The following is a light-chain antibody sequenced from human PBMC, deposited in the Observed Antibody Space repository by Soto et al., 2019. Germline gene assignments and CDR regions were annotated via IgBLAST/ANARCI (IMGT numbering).Light chain of an antibody. V-gene: IGKV3-20*01. CDR2: GAS. CDR1: QSASSSY. CDR3: QQYGTSLP. Sequence: EIVLTQSPGTLSLSPGQRATLSCRASQSASSSYLAWYQQKPGQAPRLLIYGASSRATGIPDGFSGSGSGTDFTLAITRLEPEDFAVYYCQQYGTSLPFGGGTKVDIK. J-gene: IGKJ4*01.